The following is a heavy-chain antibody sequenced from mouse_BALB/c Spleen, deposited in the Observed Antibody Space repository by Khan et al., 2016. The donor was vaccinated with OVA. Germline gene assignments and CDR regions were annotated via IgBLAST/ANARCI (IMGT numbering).Heavy chain of an antibody. J-gene: IGHJ3*01. CDR3: ARHGNNDEAWFAY. CDR2: IYPGTGSI. Sequence: QVQLKQSGAELVRPGASVKLSCKTSGYIFTNYWIHWVKQRSGQGLEWIARIYPGTGSIHYNEKFKGKATLTADKSSSTAYMQLSSLKSEDSTVXFSARHGNNDEAWFAYWGQGTLVTVSA. CDR1: GYIFTNYW. V-gene: IGHV1-76*01. D-gene: IGHD1-3*01.